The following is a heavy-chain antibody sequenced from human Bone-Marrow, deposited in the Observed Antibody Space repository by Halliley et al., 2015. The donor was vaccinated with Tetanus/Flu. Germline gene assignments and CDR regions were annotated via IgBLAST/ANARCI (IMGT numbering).Heavy chain of an antibody. CDR2: ITKSGIT. Sequence: TLSLTCAVSGGSVSNDDYFWRWIRQSPGKGLELSGYITKSGITKSNPTLKSRVSISVDTSTNRFSLKLTSVTAVVTAGYYCAIEQGGSIPAGLRLPFSGLAVWGQGTTVTVSS. CDR3: AIEQGGSIPAGLRLPFSGLAV. D-gene: IGHD1-26*01. V-gene: IGHV4-61*03. CDR1: GGSVSNDDYF. J-gene: IGHJ6*02.